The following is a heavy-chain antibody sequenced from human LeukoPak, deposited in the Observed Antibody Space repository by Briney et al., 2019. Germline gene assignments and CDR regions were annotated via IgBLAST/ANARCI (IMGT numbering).Heavy chain of an antibody. D-gene: IGHD2-15*01. Sequence: ASVKVSCKASGGTFSSYAISWVRQAPGQGLEWMEGIIPIFGTANYAQKFQGRVTITADESTSTAYMELSSLRSEDTAVYYCARVVVAATYGAFDIWGQGTMVTVSS. CDR1: GGTFSSYA. CDR3: ARVVVAATYGAFDI. CDR2: IIPIFGTA. J-gene: IGHJ3*02. V-gene: IGHV1-69*13.